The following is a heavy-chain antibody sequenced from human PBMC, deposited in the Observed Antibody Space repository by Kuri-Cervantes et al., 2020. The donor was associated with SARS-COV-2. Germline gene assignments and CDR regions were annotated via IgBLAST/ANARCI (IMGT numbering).Heavy chain of an antibody. Sequence: ASVKVSYKASGYTFTGYYMHWVRQATGQGLEWMGWMNPNSGNTGYAQKFQGRVAMTRNTSISTAYMELSSLRSEDTAVYYCARSITIFGVVIITRYYFDYWGQGTLVTVSS. D-gene: IGHD3-3*01. J-gene: IGHJ4*02. CDR3: ARSITIFGVVIITRYYFDY. CDR2: MNPNSGNT. V-gene: IGHV1-8*02. CDR1: GYTFTGYY.